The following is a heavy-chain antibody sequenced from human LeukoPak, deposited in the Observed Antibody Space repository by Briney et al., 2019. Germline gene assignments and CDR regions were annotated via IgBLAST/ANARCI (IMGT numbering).Heavy chain of an antibody. D-gene: IGHD5/OR15-5a*01. CDR1: GFTFSSYV. J-gene: IGHJ4*02. Sequence: GGSLRLSCAASGFTFSSYVMHWVRQAPGKGLEWVAVISYDGSNKYYADSVKGRFTISRDNSKNTLYLQMNSLRAEDTAVYYCARADRHGSLYFDYWGREPWSPSPQ. CDR3: ARADRHGSLYFDY. V-gene: IGHV3-30-3*01. CDR2: ISYDGSNK.